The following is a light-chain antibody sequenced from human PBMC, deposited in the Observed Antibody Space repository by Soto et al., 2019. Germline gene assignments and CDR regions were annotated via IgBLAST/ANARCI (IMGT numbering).Light chain of an antibody. V-gene: IGKV3-20*01. CDR1: QSVTSRY. CDR2: GAS. J-gene: IGKJ1*01. CDR3: QQYGSWT. Sequence: EIVLTQAPGTLAFSPGERATLCCRASQSVTSRYLAWYQQKPGQAPRLLIFGASIRDTGVTDRFSGSGSGTDFTLTISRLEAEDSAVYYCQQYGSWTFGQGTRWIS.